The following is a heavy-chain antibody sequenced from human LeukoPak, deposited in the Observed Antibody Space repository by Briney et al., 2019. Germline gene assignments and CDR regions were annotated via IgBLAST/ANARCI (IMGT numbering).Heavy chain of an antibody. D-gene: IGHD1-26*01. Sequence: GASVKVSCKASGYTFTGYYMHWVRQAPGQGLEWMGWINPNSGGTNYAQKFQGRVTMTRDTSISTAYMELSRLRSDDTAVYYCAREGGGSYRAFDIWGQGTMVTVSS. CDR2: INPNSGGT. CDR1: GYTFTGYY. J-gene: IGHJ3*02. CDR3: AREGGGSYRAFDI. V-gene: IGHV1-2*02.